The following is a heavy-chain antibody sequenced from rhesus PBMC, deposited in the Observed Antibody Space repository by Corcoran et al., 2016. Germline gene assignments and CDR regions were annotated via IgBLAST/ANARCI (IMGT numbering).Heavy chain of an antibody. CDR2: IGGSSGST. D-gene: IGHD6-25*01. CDR1: GYSISSGYG. Sequence: QVQLQESGPGLVKPSETLSLTCAVSGYSISSGYGWSWIRQPPGTGLEWIGYIGGSSGSTNHNPALKSRVTSSKDTSKNQCALKLSSGTAADTAVYYCARALGSWAVDYWGQGVLVTVSS. V-gene: IGHV4-127*01. CDR3: ARALGSWAVDY. J-gene: IGHJ4*01.